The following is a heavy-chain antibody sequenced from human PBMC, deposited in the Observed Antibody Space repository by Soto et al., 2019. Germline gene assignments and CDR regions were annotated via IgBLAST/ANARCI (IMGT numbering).Heavy chain of an antibody. Sequence: SETLSLTCTVSGGSISSSSYYWGWIRQPPGKGLEWIGSIYYSGSTYYNPSLKSRVTISVDTSKNQFSLKLSSVTAADTAVYYCAESYDFWSGYPALKFDYWGQGTLVTVSS. CDR2: IYYSGST. CDR3: AESYDFWSGYPALKFDY. CDR1: GGSISSSSYY. V-gene: IGHV4-39*01. D-gene: IGHD3-3*01. J-gene: IGHJ4*02.